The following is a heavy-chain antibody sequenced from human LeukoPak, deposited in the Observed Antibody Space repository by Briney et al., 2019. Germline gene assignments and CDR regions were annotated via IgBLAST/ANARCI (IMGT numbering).Heavy chain of an antibody. CDR3: ARDTGPAAKSVDY. V-gene: IGHV4-30-4*01. CDR2: IYYSGST. Sequence: PSETLSLTCTVSGGSISSGDYYWSWIRQPPGKGLEWIGYIYYSGSTYYNPSLKSRVTISVDTSKNQFSLKLTSVTAADTAVYYCARDTGPAAKSVDYWGQGTLVTVSS. J-gene: IGHJ4*02. CDR1: GGSISSGDYY. D-gene: IGHD2-2*01.